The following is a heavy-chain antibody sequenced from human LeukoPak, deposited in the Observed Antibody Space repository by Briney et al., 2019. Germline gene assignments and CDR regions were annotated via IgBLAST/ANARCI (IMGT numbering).Heavy chain of an antibody. CDR3: ARDPDYGDY. CDR1: GFTFSSYT. CDR2: VSYDGTNK. Sequence: GGSLRLSCTVSGFTFSSYTIHWVRQAPGKGLEWVAVVSYDGTNKYYADSVKGRFTISGDNSKNTLYLQMNSLRAEDTAVYYRARDPDYGDYWGQGTLVTVSS. V-gene: IGHV3-30-3*01. J-gene: IGHJ4*02.